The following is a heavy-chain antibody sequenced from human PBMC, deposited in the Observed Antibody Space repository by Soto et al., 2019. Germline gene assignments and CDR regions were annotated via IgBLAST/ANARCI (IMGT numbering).Heavy chain of an antibody. CDR1: GFTFSSYG. Sequence: PGGSLRLSCAASGFTFSSYGMHWVRQAPGKGLEWVANIKQDGSEKYYVDSVKGRFTISRDNAKKSLYLQMNSLRAEDTAVYYCARDRVLRFLEWLPYYGMDVWGQGTTVTVSS. D-gene: IGHD3-3*01. CDR2: IKQDGSEK. CDR3: ARDRVLRFLEWLPYYGMDV. V-gene: IGHV3-7*01. J-gene: IGHJ6*02.